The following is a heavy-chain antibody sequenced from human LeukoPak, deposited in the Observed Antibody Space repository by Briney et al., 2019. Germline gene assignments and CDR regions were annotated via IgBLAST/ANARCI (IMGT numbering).Heavy chain of an antibody. CDR3: ASCVVVTATKYFQH. D-gene: IGHD2-21*02. CDR1: GGSISSYY. CDR2: IYYSGST. J-gene: IGHJ1*01. Sequence: SETLSLTCTGSGGSISSYYWSWIRQPPGKGLEWIGDIYYSGSTNYNPSLKSRVTISVDTSKNQFSLKLSSVTAADTAVYYCASCVVVTATKYFQHWGQGTLVTVSS. V-gene: IGHV4-59*01.